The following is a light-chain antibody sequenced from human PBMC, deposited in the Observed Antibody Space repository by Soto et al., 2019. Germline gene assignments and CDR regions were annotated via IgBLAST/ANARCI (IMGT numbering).Light chain of an antibody. Sequence: QSALTQPASVSGSPGQSITITCTGTSSDIGGYDYVSWYQHHPGKAPKVIIYGVTNRPSGVSHRFSGSKSANTASLTISGLQAEDEADYYCNSYTIISAPFVFGAGTKLTVL. J-gene: IGLJ1*01. V-gene: IGLV2-14*01. CDR1: SSDIGGYDY. CDR2: GVT. CDR3: NSYTIISAPFV.